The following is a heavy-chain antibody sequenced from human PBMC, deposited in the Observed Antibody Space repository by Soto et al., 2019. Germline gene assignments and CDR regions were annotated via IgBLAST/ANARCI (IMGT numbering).Heavy chain of an antibody. CDR2: MYFGGSF. J-gene: IGHJ5*02. CDR1: GASVSNGY. V-gene: IGHV4-59*02. CDR3: ARSYSDSTGLAVDP. Sequence: QMQLQASGPGLVKPSETLSLTCNVSGASVSNGYWSWIRQPPGKALEWIGFMYFGGSFNYNPSLTGRATIAVETSMTKYSMKLTAVAVSDKAVYYCARSYSDSTGLAVDPWGQGTLVTGSS. D-gene: IGHD3-22*01.